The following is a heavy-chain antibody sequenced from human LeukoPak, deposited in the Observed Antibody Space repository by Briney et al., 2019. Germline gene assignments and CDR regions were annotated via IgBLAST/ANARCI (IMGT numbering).Heavy chain of an antibody. CDR1: GYTFTNYG. V-gene: IGHV1-18*01. Sequence: ASVKVSCKASGYTFTNYGISWVRQAPGQGLEWMGWISAYNGNTNYAHQLQGRVTMTTDASTRTAYMELRSLRSDDTAVYYCARDSSGGGAFDIWGQGTMVTVSS. D-gene: IGHD2-15*01. CDR3: ARDSSGGGAFDI. CDR2: ISAYNGNT. J-gene: IGHJ3*02.